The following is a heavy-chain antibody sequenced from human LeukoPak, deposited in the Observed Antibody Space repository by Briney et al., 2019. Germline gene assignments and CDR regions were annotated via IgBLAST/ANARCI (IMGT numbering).Heavy chain of an antibody. D-gene: IGHD2-2*01. J-gene: IGHJ4*02. V-gene: IGHV3-15*01. Sequence: GGSLRLSCAASGFTFSNAWMSWVRQAPGKGLEWVGRIKSKTDVGTTDYAAPVKGRFTISRDDSKNTLYLQMNSLKTEDTAVYYCTTRYCSSTSCYYHDYWGQGTLVTVSS. CDR1: GFTFSNAW. CDR2: IKSKTDVGTT. CDR3: TTRYCSSTSCYYHDY.